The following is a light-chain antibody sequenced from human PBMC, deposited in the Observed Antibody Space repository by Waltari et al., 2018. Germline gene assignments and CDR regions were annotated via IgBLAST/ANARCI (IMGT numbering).Light chain of an antibody. Sequence: MTQSPSSLSASVGDRVTITCRASQSIDKNYLGWYQQKPGKAPKLLIYSASTLQSGVPSRFSGSGSGTDFTLTISSLQPEDFATYYCQQSHTTPRFSFGGGTKVDIK. CDR3: QQSHTTPRFS. V-gene: IGKV1-39*01. J-gene: IGKJ4*01. CDR1: QSIDKNY. CDR2: SAS.